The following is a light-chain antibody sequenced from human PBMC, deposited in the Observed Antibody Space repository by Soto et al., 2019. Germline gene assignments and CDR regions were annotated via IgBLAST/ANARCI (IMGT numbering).Light chain of an antibody. CDR2: GAS. Sequence: EIVMTQSPATLSVSPGETVTLSCRASEGVGSNLAWYQQKPGQPPRLLMYGASTSATGIPPRFSGSESGTEFTLTISSLQFEDFAVYYCQQYDDWPPWTFGQGTKVEIK. V-gene: IGKV3-15*01. CDR3: QQYDDWPPWT. J-gene: IGKJ1*01. CDR1: EGVGSN.